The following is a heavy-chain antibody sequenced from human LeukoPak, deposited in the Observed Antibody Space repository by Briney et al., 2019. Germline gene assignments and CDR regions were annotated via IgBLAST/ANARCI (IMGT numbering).Heavy chain of an antibody. CDR1: GYSISSGYY. Sequence: PSETLSLTCTVSGYSISSGYYWGRIRQPPGKGLEWIGSIHHSGSTYYNPSLKSRVTISVDTSKNQFSLKLSSVTAADTAVYYCARAVTAVVSIDYWGQGTLVTVSS. D-gene: IGHD4-23*01. V-gene: IGHV4-38-2*02. CDR3: ARAVTAVVSIDY. J-gene: IGHJ4*02. CDR2: IHHSGST.